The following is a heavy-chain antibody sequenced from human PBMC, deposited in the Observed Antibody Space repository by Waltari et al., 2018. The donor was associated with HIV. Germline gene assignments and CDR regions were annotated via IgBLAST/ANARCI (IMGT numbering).Heavy chain of an antibody. J-gene: IGHJ4*02. Sequence: QVQLQESGPGLVKPSETLSLTCTVSGGSISSYYWSWIRHPQGKGLEWSGDISYSGSTNYNPALKSRVTISLDTSKNQFSLKLSSVTAADTAVYYCARLGSGSYYNLRFDYWGQGTLVTVSS. CDR1: GGSISSYY. CDR2: ISYSGST. V-gene: IGHV4-59*08. D-gene: IGHD3-10*01. CDR3: ARLGSGSYYNLRFDY.